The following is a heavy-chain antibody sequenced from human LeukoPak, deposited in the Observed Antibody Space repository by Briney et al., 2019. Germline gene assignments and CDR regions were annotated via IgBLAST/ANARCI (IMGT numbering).Heavy chain of an antibody. D-gene: IGHD1-14*01. CDR1: GGSISSGSYY. J-gene: IGHJ4*02. Sequence: ASQTLSLTCTVSGGSISSGSYYWTWIRQPAGKGLEWIGRFYTSGNTNYSPSLQSRVTISVDTSKNQFSLKLSSVTAADTAFYYCARGYPFDYWGQGILVTVSS. CDR3: ARGYPFDY. V-gene: IGHV4-61*02. CDR2: FYTSGNT.